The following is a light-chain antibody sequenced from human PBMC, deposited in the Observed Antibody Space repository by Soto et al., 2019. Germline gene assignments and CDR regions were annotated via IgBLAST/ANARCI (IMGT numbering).Light chain of an antibody. CDR1: QSVSSN. Sequence: EIVVTQSPAKLSVSPGERATLSCRARQSVSSNLAWYQQKPGQAPRLLIYGASTRATGIPARFSGSGSGTEFTLTISSLQSEDFAVYYCQQYNNWPRKFGQGTKVEIK. J-gene: IGKJ1*01. CDR3: QQYNNWPRK. CDR2: GAS. V-gene: IGKV3-15*01.